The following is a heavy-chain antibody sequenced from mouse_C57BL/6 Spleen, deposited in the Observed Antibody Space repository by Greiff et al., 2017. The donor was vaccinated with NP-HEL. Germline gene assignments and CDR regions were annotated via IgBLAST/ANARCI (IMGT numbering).Heavy chain of an antibody. Sequence: VQLQQSGAELVRPGASVKLSCKASGYTFTDYYINWVKQRPGQGLEWIARIYPGSGNTYYNEKFKGKATLTAEKSSSTAYMQLSSLTSEDSAVYFCARSGSRGYAWFAYWGQGTLVTVSA. CDR2: IYPGSGNT. J-gene: IGHJ3*01. CDR3: ARSGSRGYAWFAY. D-gene: IGHD2-2*01. CDR1: GYTFTDYY. V-gene: IGHV1-76*01.